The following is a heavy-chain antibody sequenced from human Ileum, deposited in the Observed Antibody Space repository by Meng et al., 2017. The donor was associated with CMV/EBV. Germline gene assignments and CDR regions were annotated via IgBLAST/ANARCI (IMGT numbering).Heavy chain of an antibody. J-gene: IGHJ4*02. V-gene: IGHV3-21*01. Sequence: GGSLRLSCAASGFTFSSYSMNWVRQAPGKGLEWVSSISSSSSYIYYADSVKGRFTISRDNAKNSLFLQMNSLRAEDTAVYYCARSNVLRFLFPQGPFDYWGQGTPVTVSS. CDR3: ARSNVLRFLFPQGPFDY. CDR2: ISSSSSYI. D-gene: IGHD3-3*01. CDR1: GFTFSSYS.